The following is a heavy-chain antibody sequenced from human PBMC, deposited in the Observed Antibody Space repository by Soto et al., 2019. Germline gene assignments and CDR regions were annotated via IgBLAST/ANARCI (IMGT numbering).Heavy chain of an antibody. CDR2: INPNSGGT. Sequence: ASVKVSCTASGDTFTGYYMHWVRQAPGQGLEWMGWINPNSGGTNYAQKFQGWVTMTRDTSISTAYMELSRLRSDDTAVYYCARAAPRLAAAGTQYYYYYMDVWGKGTTVTVSS. CDR3: ARAAPRLAAAGTQYYYYYMDV. D-gene: IGHD6-13*01. J-gene: IGHJ6*03. CDR1: GDTFTGYY. V-gene: IGHV1-2*04.